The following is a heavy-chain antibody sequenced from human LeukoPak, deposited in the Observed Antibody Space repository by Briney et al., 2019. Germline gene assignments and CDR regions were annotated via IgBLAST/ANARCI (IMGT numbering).Heavy chain of an antibody. CDR1: GYTFTSYA. Sequence: ASVKVSCKASGYTFTSYAMNWVRQAPGQGLEWMGWMNPNSGNTGYAQKFQGRVTMTRNTSISTAYMELSSLRSEDTAVYYCARSQTVSGYYYGALGYWGQGTLVTVSS. V-gene: IGHV1-8*02. CDR3: ARSQTVSGYYYGALGY. J-gene: IGHJ4*02. D-gene: IGHD3-22*01. CDR2: MNPNSGNT.